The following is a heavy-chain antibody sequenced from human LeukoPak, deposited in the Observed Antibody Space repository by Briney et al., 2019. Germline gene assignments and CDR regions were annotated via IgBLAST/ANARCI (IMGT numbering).Heavy chain of an antibody. CDR2: INANSGGT. CDR1: GYTFTGYY. CDR3: ARSSRYDIWTGYPY. V-gene: IGHV1-2*02. J-gene: IGHJ4*02. D-gene: IGHD3-9*01. Sequence: ASVKVSCEASGYTFTGYYMHWVRQAPGQGLEWMGWINANSGGTNYAQKFQGRITMTRDTSISTAYMELSRLRSDDTAVYYCARSSRYDIWTGYPYWGQGTLVTVSP.